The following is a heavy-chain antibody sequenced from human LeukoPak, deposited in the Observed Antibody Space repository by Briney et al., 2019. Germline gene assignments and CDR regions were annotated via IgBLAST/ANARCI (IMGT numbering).Heavy chain of an antibody. V-gene: IGHV4-39*01. Sequence: SETLSLTCTVSGGSISSSSYYWGWIRQPPGKGLEWIGTIYYSGYTYYNPSLESRVTISVGTSKNQLSLKLSSVTAADTAIYYCAKHYMGSSYNRGLDYWGQGTLVTVSS. CDR1: GGSISSSSYY. CDR3: AKHYMGSSYNRGLDY. D-gene: IGHD3-10*01. CDR2: IYYSGYT. J-gene: IGHJ4*02.